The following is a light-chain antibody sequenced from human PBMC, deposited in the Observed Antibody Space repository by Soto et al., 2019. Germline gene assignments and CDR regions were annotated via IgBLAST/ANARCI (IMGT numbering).Light chain of an antibody. CDR1: SSNIGAGYD. CDR2: GNS. V-gene: IGLV1-40*01. J-gene: IGLJ2*01. CDR3: QSYDSSLSGV. Sequence: QLVLTQPPSVSGAPGQGVTISCTGSSSNIGAGYDVHWYQQLPGTAPKLLIYGNSNRPSGVPDRFSGSKSGTSASLAITGLQAEDEADYYCQSYDSSLSGVFGGGAKVTVL.